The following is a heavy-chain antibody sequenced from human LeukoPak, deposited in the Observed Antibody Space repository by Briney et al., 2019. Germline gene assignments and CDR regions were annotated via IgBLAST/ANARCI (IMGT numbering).Heavy chain of an antibody. CDR2: ISLGSDNT. CDR3: ARGRYYDDSSVYFFDY. CDR1: GYIFGDYS. J-gene: IGHJ4*02. V-gene: IGHV1-3*01. Sequence: ASVKVSCKASGYIFGDYSMHWVRQAPGQRPEWMGWISLGSDNTKYSQKFQGRVTVTRDTSASTVYMKLSSLRSGDTAVYYCARGRYYDDSSVYFFDYWGQGPLVTVSS. D-gene: IGHD3-22*01.